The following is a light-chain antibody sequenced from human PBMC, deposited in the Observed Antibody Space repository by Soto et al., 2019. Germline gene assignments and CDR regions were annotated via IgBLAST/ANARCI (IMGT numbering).Light chain of an antibody. J-gene: IGLJ1*01. CDR2: EVN. Sequence: QSVLTQPASVSGSPGQSVTISCTGASSDVGGYDYVSWYQQHPGKAPTLILFEVNNRPSGVSNHFSGSKSGNTASLIISGLQADDEADYYCSSYSTTSTLVFGCGTKLTVL. CDR3: SSYSTTSTLV. CDR1: SSDVGGYDY. V-gene: IGLV2-14*01.